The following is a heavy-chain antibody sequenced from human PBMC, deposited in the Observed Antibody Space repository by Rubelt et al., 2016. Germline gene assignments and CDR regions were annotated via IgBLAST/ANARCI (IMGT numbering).Heavy chain of an antibody. CDR3: AKVGYSGRLLEAFDI. V-gene: IGHV3-23*04. J-gene: IGHJ3*02. Sequence: EVQLVDSGGGLVQPGGSLRLSCAASEFTFRTYAMSWVRQAPGKGLEWVSTISGSGGSTYYADAVKGRFTSSRDNSKNTLYLQMNSLRAEDTAVYYCAKVGYSGRLLEAFDIWGQGTMVTVSS. CDR1: EFTFRTYA. D-gene: IGHD1-26*01. CDR2: ISGSGGST.